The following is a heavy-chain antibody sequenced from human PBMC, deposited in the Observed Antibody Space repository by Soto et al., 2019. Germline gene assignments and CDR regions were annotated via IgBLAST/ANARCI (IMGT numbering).Heavy chain of an antibody. CDR2: INHSGST. D-gene: IGHD2-2*01. CDR3: ARGDNRGTAAMGYYYGMDV. CDR1: GGSFSGYY. V-gene: IGHV4-34*01. Sequence: SETLSLTCAVYGGSFSGYYWSWIRQPPGKGLEWIGEINHSGSTNYNPSLKSRVTISVDTSKNQFSLKLSSVTAADTAVYYCARGDNRGTAAMGYYYGMDVWGQGTTVTVS. J-gene: IGHJ6*02.